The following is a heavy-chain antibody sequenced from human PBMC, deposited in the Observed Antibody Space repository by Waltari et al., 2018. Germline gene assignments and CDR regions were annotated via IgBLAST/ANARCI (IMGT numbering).Heavy chain of an antibody. Sequence: QVQLAPSGAEVKKPGASVKVACKASGYAFNNYGISWVRQARGQWLEWMEWISTYSGDSNYAPKIQGRVTLTTDTSTSTVYLELRSLRSDDTGVYYCARDRRISLSQSTNYFDYWGQGTLVTVAS. CDR3: ARDRRISLSQSTNYFDY. CDR1: GYAFNNYG. V-gene: IGHV1-18*01. J-gene: IGHJ4*02. CDR2: ISTYSGDS.